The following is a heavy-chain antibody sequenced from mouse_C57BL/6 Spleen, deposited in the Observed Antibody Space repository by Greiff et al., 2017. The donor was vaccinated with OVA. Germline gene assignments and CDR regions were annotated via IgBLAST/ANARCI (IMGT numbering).Heavy chain of an antibody. V-gene: IGHV5-17*01. J-gene: IGHJ3*01. CDR1: GFTFSDYG. CDR2: ISRGSSTI. Sequence: EVQRVESGGGLVKPGGSLKLSCAASGFTFSDYGMHWVRQAPEQGLEWVAYISRGSSTIYYADTVQGRFTISADKATNTLFLQLTSLRSEDTAMYYCASGIGAYWGQGTLVTVSA. CDR3: ASGIGAY.